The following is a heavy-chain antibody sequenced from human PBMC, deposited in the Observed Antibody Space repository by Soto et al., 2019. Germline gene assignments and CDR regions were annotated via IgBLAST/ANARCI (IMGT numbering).Heavy chain of an antibody. Sequence: QVQLQESGPGLVKPSQTLSLTCTVSGGSISSGDYYWSWIRQPPGKGLEWIGYIYYSGSTYYNPSLKCRVTISVDPSKNHFSLTLSSVTAADTAVYYCATIKLGSNRLDYWGQGTLVTVSS. D-gene: IGHD5-18*01. CDR1: GGSISSGDYY. V-gene: IGHV4-30-4*01. J-gene: IGHJ4*02. CDR3: ATIKLGSNRLDY. CDR2: IYYSGST.